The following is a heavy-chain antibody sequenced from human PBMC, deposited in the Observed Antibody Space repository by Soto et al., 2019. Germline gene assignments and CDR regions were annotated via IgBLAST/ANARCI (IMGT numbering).Heavy chain of an antibody. CDR3: ARVTIVGLAGTTLQLFDY. CDR1: GGSISSSNW. CDR2: IYHSGST. J-gene: IGHJ4*02. D-gene: IGHD1-26*01. Sequence: PSETLSLTCAVSGGSISSSNWWSWVRQPPGKGLEWIGEIYHSGSTNYNPSLKSRVTISVDKSKNQFSLKLSSVTAADTAVYYCARVTIVGLAGTTLQLFDYWGQGTLVTVSS. V-gene: IGHV4-4*02.